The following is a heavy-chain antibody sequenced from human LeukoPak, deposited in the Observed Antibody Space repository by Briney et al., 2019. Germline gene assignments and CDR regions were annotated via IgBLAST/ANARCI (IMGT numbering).Heavy chain of an antibody. Sequence: GGSLRLSCAACGFTFSSYSMNWVRQAPGEGLEWVSSISSSSSYIYYADSVKGRFTISRDNAKNSLYLQMNSLRAEDTAVYYCARGIEETLIDYWGQGTLVTVSS. V-gene: IGHV3-21*01. CDR1: GFTFSSYS. D-gene: IGHD5-24*01. CDR2: ISSSSSYI. J-gene: IGHJ4*02. CDR3: ARGIEETLIDY.